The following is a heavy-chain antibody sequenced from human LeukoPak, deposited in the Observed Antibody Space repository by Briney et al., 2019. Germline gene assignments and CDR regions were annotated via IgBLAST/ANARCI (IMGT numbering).Heavy chain of an antibody. Sequence: PGGSLRLSCAASGFTFSKSWMSWLRQTPEKGLEWVAIIKEDGSAKYYVDSVKGRFTISRDNAKNSLYLQMNSLRAEDTAVYYCAKDDEGYYWGQGSLVTVSS. CDR3: AKDDEGYY. CDR1: GFTFSKSW. J-gene: IGHJ4*02. CDR2: IKEDGSAK. V-gene: IGHV3-7*04. D-gene: IGHD3-3*01.